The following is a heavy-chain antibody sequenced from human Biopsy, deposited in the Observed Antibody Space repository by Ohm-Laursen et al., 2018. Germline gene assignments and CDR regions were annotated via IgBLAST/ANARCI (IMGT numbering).Heavy chain of an antibody. CDR1: GGPFTGHY. CDR2: ISHTGYT. Sequence: GTLSLTCTVSGGPFTGHYWTWIRQPPGKGLEWIGHISHTGYTSYKSSLKSRVTISLDTSRKHFSLRLTSLAAADTAVYYCARGSNEYGGLYFPHWGQGTLVTVSS. J-gene: IGHJ1*01. CDR3: ARGSNEYGGLYFPH. D-gene: IGHD4-23*01. V-gene: IGHV4-59*11.